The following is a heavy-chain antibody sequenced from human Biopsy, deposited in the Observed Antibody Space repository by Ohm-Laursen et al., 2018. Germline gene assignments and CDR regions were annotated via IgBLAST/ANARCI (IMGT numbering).Heavy chain of an antibody. J-gene: IGHJ2*01. D-gene: IGHD3-22*01. CDR2: VYYTGST. CDR3: ARDRGYYSDRTVPGYFDL. V-gene: IGHV4-59*01. CDR1: GGPIDSYY. Sequence: SDTLSLTCTVSGGPIDSYYWSWIRQPPGKALEWIGYVYYTGSTGYNPSLQSRVTISVDTSKNHFSLRLRSVTPADTAIYYCARDRGYYSDRTVPGYFDLWGRGTLVTVSS.